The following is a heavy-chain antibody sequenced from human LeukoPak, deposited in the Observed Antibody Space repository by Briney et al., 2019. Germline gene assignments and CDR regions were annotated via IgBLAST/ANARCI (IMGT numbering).Heavy chain of an antibody. CDR2: IYTSGST. J-gene: IGHJ5*02. Sequence: SETLSLTCTVSGGSISSGSYYWSWIRQPAGKGLEWIGRIYTSGSTNYNPSLKSRVTISVDTSKNQFSLNLTSVTAADTAVYYCARGRSYGAVRWFDPWGQGTLVIVSS. CDR1: GGSISSGSYY. D-gene: IGHD4-17*01. CDR3: ARGRSYGAVRWFDP. V-gene: IGHV4-61*02.